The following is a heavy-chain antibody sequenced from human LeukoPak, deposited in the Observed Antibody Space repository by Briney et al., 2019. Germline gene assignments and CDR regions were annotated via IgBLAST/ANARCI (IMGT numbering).Heavy chain of an antibody. J-gene: IGHJ6*02. CDR1: GFSFGSYS. CDR3: ARNLDV. CDR2: VGIISDTV. Sequence: GGSLRLSCAASGFSFGSYSMNWVRQVPGKGLEWISFVGIISDTVYYADSVKGRFTISRDNAQNSLYLQMDSLRAEDTAVYYCARNLDVWGQGTTVTVSS. V-gene: IGHV3-48*04.